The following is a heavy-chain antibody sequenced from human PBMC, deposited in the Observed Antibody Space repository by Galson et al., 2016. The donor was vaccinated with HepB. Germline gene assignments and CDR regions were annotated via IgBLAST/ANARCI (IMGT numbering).Heavy chain of an antibody. CDR1: GYSFTSYW. D-gene: IGHD1-26*01. J-gene: IGHJ5*02. CDR3: ARHIGPPKDRRYNWFDP. V-gene: IGHV5-51*01. Sequence: QSGAEVKTPGQSLRISCKGSGYSFTSYWIGWVRQMPGKGLEWMGIIYPGDSERRYSPSFQGQVSISVDKSINTAYLQWSSLKASDTAMYYCARHIGPPKDRRYNWFDPWGQGTLITVSS. CDR2: IYPGDSER.